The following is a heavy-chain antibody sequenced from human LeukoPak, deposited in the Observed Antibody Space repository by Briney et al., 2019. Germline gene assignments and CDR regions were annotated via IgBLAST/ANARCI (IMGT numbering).Heavy chain of an antibody. CDR2: MNPNSGNT. Sequence: ASVKVSCKASGYTFTSYDINWVRQATGQGLEWMGWMNPNSGNTGYAQKFQGRVTMTRNTSISTAYMELSSLRSEDTAVYYCARERDNRYCSSISCYAFDYWGQGTLVTVSS. D-gene: IGHD2-2*01. CDR1: GYTFTSYD. V-gene: IGHV1-8*01. J-gene: IGHJ4*02. CDR3: ARERDNRYCSSISCYAFDY.